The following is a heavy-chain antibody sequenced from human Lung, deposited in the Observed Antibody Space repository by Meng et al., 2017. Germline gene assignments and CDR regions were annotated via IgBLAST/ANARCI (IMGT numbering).Heavy chain of an antibody. CDR1: GFTFRSYW. Sequence: EVRLVESGGGLVQAGGSLRLSWPASGFTFRSYWMHWVRQAPGKGLVWVSRIRGDGGSIVYADSVKGRFTISRDNAKNTLFLQMNSLRAEDTAVYYCARESGYFEYWGQGILVTVSS. CDR3: ARESGYFEY. J-gene: IGHJ4*02. V-gene: IGHV3-74*03. CDR2: IRGDGGSI.